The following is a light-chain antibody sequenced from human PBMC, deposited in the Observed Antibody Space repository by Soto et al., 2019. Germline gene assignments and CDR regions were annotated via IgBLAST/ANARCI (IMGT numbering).Light chain of an antibody. J-gene: IGLJ3*02. Sequence: QSVLTQPRSVSGSPGQSVTISCTGTSSDVGGYNSVSWYQHHPGKAPKLILYDVTKRPSGVPDRFSGSKSGNTASLTISGLQAEDEADYYCCSFAGSYTWMFGGGTKLTVL. CDR2: DVT. CDR1: SSDVGGYNS. V-gene: IGLV2-11*01. CDR3: CSFAGSYTWM.